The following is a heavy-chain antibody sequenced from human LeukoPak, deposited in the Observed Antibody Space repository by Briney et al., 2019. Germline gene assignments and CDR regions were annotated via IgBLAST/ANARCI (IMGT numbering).Heavy chain of an antibody. CDR3: ARLPITKRAMDV. V-gene: IGHV4-39*01. Sequence: SETLSLTCSVSGGSIRSGDSYWGWIRQDPRKGLEWIASIYYVGSPHYNPSLNSRRVTLSVDTTKNQFSLTLTSVTAADTAIYYCARLPITKRAMDVWGQGTTVTVSS. D-gene: IGHD3-3*01. CDR1: GGSIRSGDSY. J-gene: IGHJ6*02. CDR2: IYYVGSP.